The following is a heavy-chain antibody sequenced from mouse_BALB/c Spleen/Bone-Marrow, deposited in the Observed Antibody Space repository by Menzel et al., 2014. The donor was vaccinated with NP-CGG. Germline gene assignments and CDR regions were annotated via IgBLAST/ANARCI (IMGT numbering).Heavy chain of an antibody. CDR3: ARITTVFDY. CDR1: GFSLSTSGMG. J-gene: IGHJ2*01. V-gene: IGHV8-8*01. CDR2: IWWDDVK. Sequence: QVTLKECGPGILQPSQTLSLTCSFSGFSLSTSGMGVGWIRQPSGKGLEWLAHIWWDDVKRYNPALKSRLTISKDTSSXXXXXKIASVDTADTATYYCARITTVFDYWGQGTTLTVSS. D-gene: IGHD1-1*01.